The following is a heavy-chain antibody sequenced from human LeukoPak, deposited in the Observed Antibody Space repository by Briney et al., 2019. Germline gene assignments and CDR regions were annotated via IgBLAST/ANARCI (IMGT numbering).Heavy chain of an antibody. CDR2: INANDAWT. CDR3: ARDEITAEGARDFDY. J-gene: IGHJ4*02. V-gene: IGHV1-46*01. D-gene: IGHD6-13*01. CDR1: GYTFTYYY. Sequence: ASVKVSCKASGYTFTYYYLHWVRQAPGQGLEWMGIINANDAWTKYLQKFQGRLTLTRDTSTSTVYMNLGSLRAEDTAVYYCARDEITAEGARDFDYWGQGTLVTVSS.